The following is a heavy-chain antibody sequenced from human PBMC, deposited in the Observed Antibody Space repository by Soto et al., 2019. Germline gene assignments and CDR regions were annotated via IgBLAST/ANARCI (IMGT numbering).Heavy chain of an antibody. Sequence: EASVKVSCKVSGYTLTELSMHWVRQAPGKGLEWMGGFDPEDGETIYAQKFQGRVTMTEDTSTDTAYMELSSLRSEDTAVYYCATETDFWSGYQLGMDVWGQGTTVTVSS. CDR1: GYTLTELS. CDR3: ATETDFWSGYQLGMDV. V-gene: IGHV1-24*01. CDR2: FDPEDGET. D-gene: IGHD3-3*01. J-gene: IGHJ6*02.